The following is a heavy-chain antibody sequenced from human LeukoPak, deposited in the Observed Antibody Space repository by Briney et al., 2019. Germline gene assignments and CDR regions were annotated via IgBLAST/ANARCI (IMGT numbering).Heavy chain of an antibody. J-gene: IGHJ4*02. CDR1: GFTFSRYG. CDR3: AKEYCSSTSCYVSD. CDR2: IRYDGSNK. Sequence: GGSLRLSCAASGFTFSRYGMHWVRQAPGKGLEWVAFIRYDGSNKYYADSVKGRFTISRDNSKNTLYLQMNSLRAEDTAVYYCAKEYCSSTSCYVSDWGQGTLVTVSS. D-gene: IGHD2-2*01. V-gene: IGHV3-30*02.